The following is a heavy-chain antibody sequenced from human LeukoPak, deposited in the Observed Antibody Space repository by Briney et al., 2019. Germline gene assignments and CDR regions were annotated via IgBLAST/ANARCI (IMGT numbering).Heavy chain of an antibody. CDR3: ARLVVITRYLDY. D-gene: IGHD3-22*01. CDR2: IYYSGST. V-gene: IGHV4-39*01. CDR1: GGPISSSSYY. J-gene: IGHJ4*01. Sequence: PSETLSLTCTVSGGPISSSSYYWGWIRQPPGKGLEWIGSIYYSGSTYYNPSLKSRVTISVDTSKNQFSLKLSSVTAADTAVYYCARLVVITRYLDYWGHGTLVTVSS.